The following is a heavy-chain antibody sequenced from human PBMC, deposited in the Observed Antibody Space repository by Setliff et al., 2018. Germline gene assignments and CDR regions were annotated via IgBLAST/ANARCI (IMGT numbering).Heavy chain of an antibody. CDR3: ANYEQRPRNLDY. D-gene: IGHD6-25*01. CDR2: ISNSGGAI. V-gene: IGHV3-23*01. CDR1: GFTFNNYF. Sequence: PGGSLRLSCAASGFTFNNYFMIWVRQAPGKGLEWVSSISNSGGAIHYADSVKGRFTISRDNPRSTLYLQMNSLRAEDTALYYCANYEQRPRNLDYWGQGTQVTVSS. J-gene: IGHJ4*02.